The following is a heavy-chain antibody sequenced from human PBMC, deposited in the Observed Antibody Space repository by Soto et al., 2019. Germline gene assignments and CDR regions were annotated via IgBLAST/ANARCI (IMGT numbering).Heavy chain of an antibody. CDR2: ISAYNGDT. CDR1: GYTFTNYG. J-gene: IGHJ4*02. V-gene: IGHV1-18*04. Sequence: QVQLVQSGGEVKKPGASVKVSCKTSGYTFTNYGITWVRQAPGQGLKWMGWISAYNGDTNYAQKFQGRVIMTTDTSTTTAYMELRSLRSADTAVYYCARGPAGGLRGGVSYWGQGTLVPVSS. CDR3: ARGPAGGLRGGVSY. D-gene: IGHD2-15*01.